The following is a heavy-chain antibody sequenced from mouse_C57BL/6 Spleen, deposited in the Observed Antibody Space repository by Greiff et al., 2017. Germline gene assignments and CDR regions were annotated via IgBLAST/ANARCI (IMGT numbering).Heavy chain of an antibody. CDR1: GYAFTNYL. D-gene: IGHD1-1*01. Sequence: QVQLQQSGAELVRPGTSVKVSCKASGYAFTNYLIEWVKQRPGQGLEWIGVINPGSGGTNYNEKFKGKATLTADKSSSTAYMQLSSLTSEDSVVYFCARCPYYGSSLYYAMDYWGQGTSVTVSS. CDR2: INPGSGGT. V-gene: IGHV1-54*01. J-gene: IGHJ4*01. CDR3: ARCPYYGSSLYYAMDY.